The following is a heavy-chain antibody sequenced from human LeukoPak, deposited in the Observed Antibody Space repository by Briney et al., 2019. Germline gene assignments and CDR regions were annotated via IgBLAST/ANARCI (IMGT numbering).Heavy chain of an antibody. CDR2: MNPNSGNT. Sequence: GASVKVSCKASGYTFTSYDINWVRQATGQGLEWMGCMNPNSGNTGYAQKFQGRVTMTRNTSISTAYMELSSLRSEDTAVYYCARIRPDYYDSGSYYNGNAFDIWGQGTMVTVSS. J-gene: IGHJ3*02. D-gene: IGHD3-10*01. CDR1: GYTFTSYD. CDR3: ARIRPDYYDSGSYYNGNAFDI. V-gene: IGHV1-8*01.